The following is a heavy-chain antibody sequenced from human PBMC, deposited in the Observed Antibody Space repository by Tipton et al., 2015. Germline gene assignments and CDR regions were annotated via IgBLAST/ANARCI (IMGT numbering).Heavy chain of an antibody. D-gene: IGHD3-22*01. J-gene: IGHJ4*02. CDR3: AREVWYYDSSGYDY. Sequence: LSLTCTVSGGSVCNGNFYWTWIRQPPGKSLEWIGHLYYCGNTNYSPSLKSRVTISVDTPKNQFSLELNSVTAADTAVYYCAREVWYYDSSGYDYWGQGTLVTVSS. V-gene: IGHV4-61*01. CDR2: LYYCGNT. CDR1: GGSVCNGNFY.